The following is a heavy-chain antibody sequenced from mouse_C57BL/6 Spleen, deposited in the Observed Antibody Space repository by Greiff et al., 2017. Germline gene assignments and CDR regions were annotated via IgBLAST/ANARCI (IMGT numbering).Heavy chain of an antibody. CDR1: GYAFSSSW. D-gene: IGHD2-13*01. J-gene: IGHJ3*01. CDR3: AKAGYRDLWGFTY. V-gene: IGHV1-82*01. Sequence: VQLQQSGPELVKPGASVKISCKASGYAFSSSWMNWVKQRPGKGLEWIGRFYPGDGDTNYNGKFKGKATLTADKSSSTAYMQLSSLPSEDSAVXICAKAGYRDLWGFTYGGQGTLVTVSA. CDR2: FYPGDGDT.